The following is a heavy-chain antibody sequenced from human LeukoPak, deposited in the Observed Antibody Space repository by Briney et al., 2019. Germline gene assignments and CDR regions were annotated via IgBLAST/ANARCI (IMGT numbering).Heavy chain of an antibody. CDR2: INHSGST. CDR1: GGSFSGYY. J-gene: IGHJ5*02. CDR3: ARVAPLSRRVDP. V-gene: IGHV4-34*01. Sequence: SETLSLTCAVYGGSFSGYYWSWIRQPPGKGLEWIGEINHSGSTNCNPSLKSRVTTSVDTSKNQFSLKLSSVTAADTAVYYCARVAPLSRRVDPWGQGTLVTVSS.